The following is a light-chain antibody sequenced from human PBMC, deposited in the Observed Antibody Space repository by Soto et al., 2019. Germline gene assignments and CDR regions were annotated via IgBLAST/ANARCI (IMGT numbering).Light chain of an antibody. CDR3: QQSYRTLSIT. Sequence: DIQMTQSPSSLSASVGDRVTITCRASESIARHLNWYQQKPGKAPKLLIYAALSLQNGVPSRFRGGGSGTDFTLTISNLQPEDFATDYCQQSYRTLSITFGQGTRLEIK. CDR2: AAL. J-gene: IGKJ5*01. CDR1: ESIARH. V-gene: IGKV1-39*01.